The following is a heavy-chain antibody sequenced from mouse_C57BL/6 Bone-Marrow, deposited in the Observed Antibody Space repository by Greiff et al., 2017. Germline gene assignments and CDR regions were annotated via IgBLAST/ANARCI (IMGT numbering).Heavy chain of an antibody. D-gene: IGHD4-1*01. CDR2: IDPETGGT. CDR3: TTGAGLDY. CDR1: GYTFTDYE. V-gene: IGHV1-15*01. J-gene: IGHJ2*01. Sequence: VQLQQSGAELVRPGASVTLSCKASGYTFTDYEMHWVKQTPVHGLEWIGAIDPETGGTAYNQKFKGKAILTADTSSSTAYMKLRSLTSEDSAVYYCTTGAGLDYWGQGTTLTVSS.